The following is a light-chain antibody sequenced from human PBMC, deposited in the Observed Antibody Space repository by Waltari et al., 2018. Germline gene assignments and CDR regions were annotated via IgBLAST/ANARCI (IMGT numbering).Light chain of an antibody. V-gene: IGLV3-19*01. CDR2: GKD. J-gene: IGLJ2*01. Sequence: SVALGQTVRFTCQGDSLRTSYASWYQLKPGQAPVLVIYGKDNRPSGIPDRISGYSSGTTSSLTITGAQAEDEADYYCSSRNGRANHVVFAGGTKVTVL. CDR3: SSRNGRANHVV. CDR1: SLRTSY.